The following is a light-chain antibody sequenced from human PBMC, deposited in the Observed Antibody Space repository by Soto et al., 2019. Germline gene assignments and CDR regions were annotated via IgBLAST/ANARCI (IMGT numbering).Light chain of an antibody. CDR1: QSVSSSY. CDR2: GAS. CDR3: QQYGSSTWT. J-gene: IGKJ1*01. Sequence: EIVLTQSPGTLSLSPGERATPSCRASQSVSSSYLAWYQQKPGHVPRPLIYGASSRAIGIPDRFSGSGSGTDFTLTISRLEPEDFAVYYCQQYGSSTWTFVQGTKVDIK. V-gene: IGKV3-20*01.